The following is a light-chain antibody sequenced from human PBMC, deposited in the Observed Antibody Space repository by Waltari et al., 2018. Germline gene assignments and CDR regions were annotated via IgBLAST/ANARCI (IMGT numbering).Light chain of an antibody. CDR1: HGLMYSDGNTY. J-gene: IGKJ3*01. CDR2: KVS. Sequence: DVVMTQSLLSLPVTVGQPASISCRSSHGLMYSDGNTYLDWFPHRPGQSPRRLIYKVSNRDSGVPDRFSGSGSGTDFTLNISRVETEDVGFYYCMQARHWPPTFGPWTKVNIK. V-gene: IGKV2-30*01. CDR3: MQARHWPPT.